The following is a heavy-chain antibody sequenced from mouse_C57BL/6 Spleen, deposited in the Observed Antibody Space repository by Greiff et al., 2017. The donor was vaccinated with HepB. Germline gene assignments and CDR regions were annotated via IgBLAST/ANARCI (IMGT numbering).Heavy chain of an antibody. CDR1: GYAFSSYW. V-gene: IGHV1-80*01. Sequence: QVQLKQSGAELVKPGASVKISCKASGYAFSSYWMNWVKQRPGKGLEWIGQIYPGDGDTNYNGKFKGKATLTADKSSSTAYMQLSSLNSEDSAVYVGARHGSVAWFSYWGQGTLVTVSA. D-gene: IGHD1-1*02. J-gene: IGHJ3*01. CDR2: IYPGDGDT. CDR3: ARHGSVAWFSY.